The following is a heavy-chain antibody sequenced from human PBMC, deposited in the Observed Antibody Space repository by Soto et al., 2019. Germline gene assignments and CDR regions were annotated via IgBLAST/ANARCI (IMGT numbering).Heavy chain of an antibody. CDR1: GFSLSTTGVG. J-gene: IGHJ6*02. Sequence: QITLKESGPTLVKPTQTLTLTCTFSGFSLSTTGVGVDWIRQPPGKALEWLALIYWDDDKRYNPSLKSRLTITKDTSKNQVVLTMTHMDPVDTATYYCVQSRCGGDCLQSYSSHSYYGLDVWGQGTTVTVSS. CDR3: VQSRCGGDCLQSYSSHSYYGLDV. V-gene: IGHV2-5*02. D-gene: IGHD2-21*01. CDR2: IYWDDDK.